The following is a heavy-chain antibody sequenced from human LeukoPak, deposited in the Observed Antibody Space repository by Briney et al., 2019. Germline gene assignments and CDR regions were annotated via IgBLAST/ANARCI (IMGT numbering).Heavy chain of an antibody. J-gene: IGHJ4*02. CDR3: AKDGSYYGSGSYLDY. Sequence: PGGPLRPSCAASGFTSTSYGMPWVRQAPGNGLDWVALIRYDGSNKYYADSVKGGFTISRDNSKNMLYLQMNSLRAEDTAVYYCAKDGSYYGSGSYLDYWGQGTLVTVSS. D-gene: IGHD3-10*01. CDR2: IRYDGSNK. CDR1: GFTSTSYG. V-gene: IGHV3-30*02.